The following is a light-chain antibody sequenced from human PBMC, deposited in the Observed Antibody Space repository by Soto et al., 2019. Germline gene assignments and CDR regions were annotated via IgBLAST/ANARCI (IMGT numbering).Light chain of an antibody. V-gene: IGKV1-5*03. J-gene: IGKJ5*01. Sequence: DTQMTQSPSTLSASVGDRVTITCRASQSISSWLAWYQQKPGKAPKLLIYKASSLESGVPSRFSGSGSGTEFTLTISSLQPDDFATYYCQQYHSYPITFGQGTRLEIK. CDR3: QQYHSYPIT. CDR1: QSISSW. CDR2: KAS.